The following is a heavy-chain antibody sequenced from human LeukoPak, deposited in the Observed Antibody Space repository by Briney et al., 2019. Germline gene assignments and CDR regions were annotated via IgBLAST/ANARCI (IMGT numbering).Heavy chain of an antibody. V-gene: IGHV5-51*01. D-gene: IGHD3-22*01. CDR2: IYPGDSDT. J-gene: IGHJ4*02. CDR3: ARGGDSSGYYSLDY. CDR1: GYSFTSYW. Sequence: AGESLKTSCKRSGYSFTSYWIGWARQMPGKGREWMGIIYPGDSDTSYSPFFQGDATISADKSISTAYLQWRSLKASDTAMYYCARGGDSSGYYSLDYWGQGTLVTVSS.